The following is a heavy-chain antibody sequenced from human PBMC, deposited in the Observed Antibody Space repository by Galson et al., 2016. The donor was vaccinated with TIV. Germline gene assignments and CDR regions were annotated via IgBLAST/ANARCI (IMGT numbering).Heavy chain of an antibody. D-gene: IGHD6-6*01. J-gene: IGHJ6*02. CDR2: IYPGDSDT. CDR1: GYSFATNW. V-gene: IGHV5-51*01. CDR3: ARPIEAARPSKSCYSYYNMDV. Sequence: QSGAEVKKPGESLKISCKGSGYSFATNWIGWVRQMPGKGLEWMGIIYPGDSDTRYSPSFQAQVTISADRSISTAYLQWNSLKASDTTIYYCARPIEAARPSKSCYSYYNMDVWGQGTTFTVSS.